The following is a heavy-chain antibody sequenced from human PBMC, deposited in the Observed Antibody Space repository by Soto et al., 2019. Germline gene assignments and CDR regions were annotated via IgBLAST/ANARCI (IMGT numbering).Heavy chain of an antibody. D-gene: IGHD3-9*01. CDR3: ARLGFFTIPKGYFDY. CDR2: IYYSGST. V-gene: IGHV4-39*01. Sequence: SETLSLTCTVSGGSISSSSYYWGWIRQPPGKGLEWIGSIYYSGSTYYNPSLKSRVTISVDTSKNQFSLKLSSVTAADTAVYYCARLGFFTIPKGYFDYWGQGTLVTVSS. J-gene: IGHJ4*02. CDR1: GGSISSSSYY.